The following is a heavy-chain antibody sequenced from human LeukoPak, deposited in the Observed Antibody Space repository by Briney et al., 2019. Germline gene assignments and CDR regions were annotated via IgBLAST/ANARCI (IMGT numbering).Heavy chain of an antibody. CDR1: GGSITSLY. D-gene: IGHD5-12*01. Sequence: PSETLSLTCAVSGGSITSLYCNWIRQPPGKELDWIGDIYKSETTNYSPSLRSRVTISADTSKNQFSLNLSSVTAADTAVYYCVTGFGWLPDYWGQGTPVTVSS. V-gene: IGHV4-59*11. J-gene: IGHJ4*02. CDR3: VTGFGWLPDY. CDR2: IYKSETT.